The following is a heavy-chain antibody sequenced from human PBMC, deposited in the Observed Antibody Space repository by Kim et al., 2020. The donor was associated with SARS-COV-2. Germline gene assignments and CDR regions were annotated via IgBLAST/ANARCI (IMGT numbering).Heavy chain of an antibody. CDR1: GYTFTSYT. Sequence: ASVKVSCKASGYTFTSYTMSWVRQAPGQGLEWMGWINLYNGKTKHLQKFQGRITITRDTSATTAYMELSSLGSEDTAVYYCARDRTGRNGGTYFYYG. J-gene: IGHJ6*01. CDR3: ARDRTGRNGGTYFYYG. CDR2: INLYNGKT. V-gene: IGHV1-3*01. D-gene: IGHD1-1*01.